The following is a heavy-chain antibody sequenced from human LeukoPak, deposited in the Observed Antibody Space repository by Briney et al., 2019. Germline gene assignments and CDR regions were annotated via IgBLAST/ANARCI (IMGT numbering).Heavy chain of an antibody. CDR3: PTGYYDSSGYYPPDAFDI. CDR2: IYYSGST. V-gene: IGHV4-59*01. CDR1: GGSISSYY. D-gene: IGHD3-22*01. Sequence: SETLSLTCTVSGGSISSYYWSWIRQPPGKGLEWIGYIYYSGSTNYSPSLKSRVTISVDTSKNQFSLKLSSVTAADTAVYYCPTGYYDSSGYYPPDAFDIWGQGTMVTVSS. J-gene: IGHJ3*02.